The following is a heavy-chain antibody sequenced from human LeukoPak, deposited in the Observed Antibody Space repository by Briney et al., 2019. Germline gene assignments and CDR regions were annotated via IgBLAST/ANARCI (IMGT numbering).Heavy chain of an antibody. CDR3: ARGNSGSYSSWFDP. CDR2: IIPIFGTA. J-gene: IGHJ5*02. Sequence: ASVKVSCKASEGTFSSYAISWVRQAPGQGLEWMGGIIPIFGTANYAQKFQGRVTITADKSTSTAYMELSSLRSEDTAVYYCARGNSGSYSSWFDPWGQGTLVTVSS. V-gene: IGHV1-69*06. D-gene: IGHD1-26*01. CDR1: EGTFSSYA.